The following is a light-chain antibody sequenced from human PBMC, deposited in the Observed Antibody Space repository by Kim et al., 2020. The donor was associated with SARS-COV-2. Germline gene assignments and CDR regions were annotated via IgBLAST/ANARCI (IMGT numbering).Light chain of an antibody. J-gene: IGKJ5*01. CDR1: QSISST. CDR2: GAS. V-gene: IGKV3-15*01. Sequence: SVPQGERAPPSGRASQSISSTLCWYQQKPGKAPGVLIYGASTGAAGIPARFSGSGSGTEFTLTISSLQSDDFATYYCQQHHYWRAFGQGTRLEIK. CDR3: QQHHYWRA.